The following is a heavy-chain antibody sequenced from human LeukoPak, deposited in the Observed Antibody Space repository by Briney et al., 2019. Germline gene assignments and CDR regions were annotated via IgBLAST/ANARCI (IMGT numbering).Heavy chain of an antibody. Sequence: EAGGSLRLSCAAPGFTFSSYSMNWVRQAPGKWLEWVSSISSSSSYIDYADSVKGRFTISRDNAKNSLYLQMNSLRAEDTAVYYCARDSSGGYDFDYWGQGTLVTVSS. D-gene: IGHD5-12*01. V-gene: IGHV3-21*01. J-gene: IGHJ4*02. CDR2: ISSSSSYI. CDR1: GFTFSSYS. CDR3: ARDSSGGYDFDY.